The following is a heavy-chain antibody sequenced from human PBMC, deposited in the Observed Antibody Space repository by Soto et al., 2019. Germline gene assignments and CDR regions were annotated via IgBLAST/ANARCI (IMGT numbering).Heavy chain of an antibody. Sequence: GESLKISCKGSGYRFTSYWSSWVRQMPGKGLEWMGRIDPSDSYTNYSPSFQGHVTISADKSISTAYLQWSSLRAEDTAVYYCAKGPAIVLVPAAMNYYYGMDVWGQGTTVTVSS. J-gene: IGHJ6*02. CDR3: AKGPAIVLVPAAMNYYYGMDV. CDR2: IDPSDSYT. V-gene: IGHV5-10-1*01. D-gene: IGHD2-2*01. CDR1: GYRFTSYW.